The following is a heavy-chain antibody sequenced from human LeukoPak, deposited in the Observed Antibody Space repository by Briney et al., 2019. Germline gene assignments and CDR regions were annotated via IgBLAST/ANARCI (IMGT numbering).Heavy chain of an antibody. V-gene: IGHV4-39*01. D-gene: IGHD2-2*02. CDR3: AREDIVVVPAAILPYYMDV. J-gene: IGHJ6*03. CDR1: GGSISSSSYY. CDR2: IYYSGST. Sequence: PSETLSLTCTVSGGSISSSSYYWGWIRQPPGKGLEWIGSIYYSGSTYYNPSLKSRVTISVDTSKNQFSLKLSSVTAADTAVYYCAREDIVVVPAAILPYYMDVWGKGTAVTVSS.